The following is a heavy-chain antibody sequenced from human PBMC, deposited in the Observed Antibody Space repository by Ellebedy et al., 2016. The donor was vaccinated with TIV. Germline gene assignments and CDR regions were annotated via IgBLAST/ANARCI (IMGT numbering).Heavy chain of an antibody. CDR1: GFTFSSYG. CDR2: ISTTGGST. J-gene: IGHJ4*02. V-gene: IGHV3-23*01. D-gene: IGHD2-15*01. CDR3: AKGYCSGGNCHPWFFDY. Sequence: GESLKISXAASGFTFSSYGMSWVRQAPGKGLEWVSSISTTGGSTCADSVKGRFTISRDNSKNTLYVQMNSLRAEDTALYYCAKGYCSGGNCHPWFFDYWGQGTLVTVSS.